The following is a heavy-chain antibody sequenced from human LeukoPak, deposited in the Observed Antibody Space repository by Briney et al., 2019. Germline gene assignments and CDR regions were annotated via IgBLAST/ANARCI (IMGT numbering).Heavy chain of an antibody. V-gene: IGHV3-30*03. D-gene: IGHD3-3*01. CDR1: GFTFSSYG. CDR2: IPYDGSNK. Sequence: PGRSLRLSCAASGFTFSSYGTHWVRQAPGKGLEWVAVIPYDGSNKYYADSVKGRFTIPRDNSKNTLYLQMNSLRAEDTAVYYCARDITIFGVAYDYWGQGTLVTVSS. J-gene: IGHJ4*02. CDR3: ARDITIFGVAYDY.